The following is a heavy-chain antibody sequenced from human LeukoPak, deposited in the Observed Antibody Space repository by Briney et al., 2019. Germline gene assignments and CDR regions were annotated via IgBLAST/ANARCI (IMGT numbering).Heavy chain of an antibody. CDR2: ISGSGGST. CDR1: GFTFSSYE. V-gene: IGHV3-23*01. D-gene: IGHD3-10*01. Sequence: TGGSLRLSCAASGFTFSSYEMNWVRQAPGKGLEWVSAISGSGGSTYYADSVKGRFTISRDNSKNTLYLQMNSLRAEDTAVYYCAKSVRSAKRFDPWGQGTLVTVSS. J-gene: IGHJ5*02. CDR3: AKSVRSAKRFDP.